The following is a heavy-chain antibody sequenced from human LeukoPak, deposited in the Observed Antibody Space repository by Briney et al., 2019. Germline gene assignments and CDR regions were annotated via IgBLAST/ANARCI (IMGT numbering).Heavy chain of an antibody. CDR3: ARELVTAFRSFSSYYGVDV. Sequence: SETLSLTCTVSGGSISSGDYYWSWIRQPPGKGLEWIGYISYSGSTNYNPSLKSRVTISVDTSKKQFSLKLTSVTAADTAVYYCARELVTAFRSFSSYYGVDVWGQGTTVTVSS. CDR1: GGSISSGDYY. D-gene: IGHD2-21*02. CDR2: ISYSGST. J-gene: IGHJ6*02. V-gene: IGHV4-61*08.